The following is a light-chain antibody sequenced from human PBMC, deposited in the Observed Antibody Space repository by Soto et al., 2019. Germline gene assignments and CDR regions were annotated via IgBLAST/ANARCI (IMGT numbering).Light chain of an antibody. CDR1: QGIGSY. V-gene: IGKV1-9*01. Sequence: DIQLTQSPSFLSASLGDRVTITCRASQGIGSYLAWYQQKPGKAPRLLIYAASTLQSVVPSRFSGSGSDTEFTLTISSLQPEDFATYYCQQLNNYPLTFGGGTKVDIK. CDR3: QQLNNYPLT. CDR2: AAS. J-gene: IGKJ4*01.